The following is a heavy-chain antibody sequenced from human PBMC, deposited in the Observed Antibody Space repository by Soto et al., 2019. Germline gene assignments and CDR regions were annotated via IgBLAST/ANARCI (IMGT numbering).Heavy chain of an antibody. CDR3: ARGIKGLPPSAFDI. Sequence: QVQLVQSGAEVKKPGASVKVSCKASGYTFSNYDINWVRQATGQGLEWMGWLNPNTDKTDSAQKFQGRVTMTRNTSLSTAYLELSGLRSDDAAVYYCARGIKGLPPSAFDIWGQGTRVTVSS. CDR1: GYTFSNYD. CDR2: LNPNTDKT. D-gene: IGHD5-12*01. V-gene: IGHV1-8*01. J-gene: IGHJ3*02.